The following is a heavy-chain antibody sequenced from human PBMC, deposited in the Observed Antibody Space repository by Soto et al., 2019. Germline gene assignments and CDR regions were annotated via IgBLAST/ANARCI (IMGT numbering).Heavy chain of an antibody. CDR1: GDSFTTDW. V-gene: IGHV5-51*01. D-gene: IGHD3-10*01. J-gene: IGHJ4*02. Sequence: GESLKISCKGSGDSFTTDWIGWVRQMPGKGLEWMGVIYPGDSRTRYSPPFQGRVTISADKSISTAYLQWNSLKASDTAMYYCATRSFSSKKSSHWGQGTLITVSS. CDR3: ATRSFSSKKSSH. CDR2: IYPGDSRT.